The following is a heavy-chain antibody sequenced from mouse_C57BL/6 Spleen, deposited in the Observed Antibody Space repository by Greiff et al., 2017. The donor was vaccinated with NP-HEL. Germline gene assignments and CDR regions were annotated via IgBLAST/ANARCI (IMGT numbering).Heavy chain of an antibody. D-gene: IGHD1-1*01. CDR1: GYTFTSYW. V-gene: IGHV1-64*01. J-gene: IGHJ4*01. CDR2: IHPNSGST. CDR3: ARSGTTVHYYAMDY. Sequence: QVHVKQPGAELVKPGASVKLSCKASGYTFTSYWMHWVKQRPGQGLEWIGMIHPNSGSTNYNEKFKSKATLTVDKSSSTAYMQLSSLTSEDSAVYYCARSGTTVHYYAMDYWGQGPSVTVSS.